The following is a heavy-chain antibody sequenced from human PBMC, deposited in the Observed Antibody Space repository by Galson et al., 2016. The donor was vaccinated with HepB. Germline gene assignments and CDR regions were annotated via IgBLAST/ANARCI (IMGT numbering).Heavy chain of an antibody. J-gene: IGHJ6*04. CDR2: IGTAAGDT. V-gene: IGHV3-13*01. D-gene: IGHD3-10*01. Sequence: SLRLSCAASGFTFITYDIHWVRQPPGKGLEWVSAIGTAAGDTHYAASVEGRFTVSRENAKNSLFLQMHSLRAEDTAVYYCARRKSLWTTPWNYGLDVWGKGTTVTVSS. CDR3: ARRKSLWTTPWNYGLDV. CDR1: GFTFITYD.